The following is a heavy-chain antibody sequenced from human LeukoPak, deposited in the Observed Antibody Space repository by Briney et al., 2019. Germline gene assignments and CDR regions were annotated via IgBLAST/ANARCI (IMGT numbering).Heavy chain of an antibody. D-gene: IGHD4-17*01. V-gene: IGHV1-8*01. Sequence: ASFTLPCTASGYTFTGYDISWVRQATGQGLEWMGWMNPNSGNTGYAQKFQGRVTMTRNTSISTAYMELSSLRSEDTAVYYCAMDYGDDAFDIWGQGTMVTVSS. CDR1: GYTFTGYD. CDR3: AMDYGDDAFDI. CDR2: MNPNSGNT. J-gene: IGHJ3*02.